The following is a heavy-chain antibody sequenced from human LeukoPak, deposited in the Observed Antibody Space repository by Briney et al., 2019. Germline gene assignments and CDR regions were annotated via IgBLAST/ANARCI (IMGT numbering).Heavy chain of an antibody. Sequence: GGSLRLSCAASGFTFRSYAMSWVRQAPGKGLERVSAISGSGGSTSYADSVKGRFTISRDNSKNTLYLQMNSLRAEDTAVYYCAKDTGDYGAYFDYWGQGTLVTVSS. V-gene: IGHV3-23*01. D-gene: IGHD4-17*01. CDR3: AKDTGDYGAYFDY. J-gene: IGHJ4*02. CDR1: GFTFRSYA. CDR2: ISGSGGST.